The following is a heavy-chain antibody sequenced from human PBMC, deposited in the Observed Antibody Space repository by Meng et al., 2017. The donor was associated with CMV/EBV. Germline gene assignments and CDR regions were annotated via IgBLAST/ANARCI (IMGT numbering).Heavy chain of an antibody. D-gene: IGHD6-6*01. J-gene: IGHJ4*02. Sequence: GESLKISCAASGFTFSNAWMSWVRQAPGKGLEWVGRIKSKTDGGTTDYAAPVKGRFTISRDDSKNTLYLQMNSLKTEDTAVYYCAKDSSSPPGAFDYWGQGTLVTVSS. CDR2: IKSKTDGGTT. CDR1: GFTFSNAW. CDR3: AKDSSSPPGAFDY. V-gene: IGHV3-15*01.